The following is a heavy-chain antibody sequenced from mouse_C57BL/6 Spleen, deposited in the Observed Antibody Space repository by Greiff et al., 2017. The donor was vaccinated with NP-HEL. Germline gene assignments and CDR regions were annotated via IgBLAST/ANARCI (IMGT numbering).Heavy chain of an antibody. Sequence: EVHLVESGPGLVKPSQSLSLTCSVTGYSITSGYYWNWIRQFPGNKLEWMGYISYDGSNNYNPSLKNRISITRDTSKNQFFLKLNSVTTEDTATYYCARGSNYGLYWGQGTLVTVSA. CDR2: ISYDGSN. D-gene: IGHD2-5*01. CDR1: GYSITSGYY. CDR3: ARGSNYGLY. J-gene: IGHJ3*01. V-gene: IGHV3-6*01.